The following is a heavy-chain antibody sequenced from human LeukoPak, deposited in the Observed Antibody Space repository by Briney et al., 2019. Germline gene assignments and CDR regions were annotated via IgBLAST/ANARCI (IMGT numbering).Heavy chain of an antibody. CDR2: ISGSGGST. CDR3: TRHSDPYCSRANCYVDNFYGLDV. J-gene: IGHJ6*02. V-gene: IGHV3-23*01. Sequence: GGSLRLSCAASGFTFSSYAMSWVRQAPGKGLEWVSAISGSGGSTYYADSVKGRFTISRDNSKNTLYLQMNSLRAEDTAVYYCTRHSDPYCSRANCYVDNFYGLDVWGQGTWVTVSS. CDR1: GFTFSSYA. D-gene: IGHD2-2*01.